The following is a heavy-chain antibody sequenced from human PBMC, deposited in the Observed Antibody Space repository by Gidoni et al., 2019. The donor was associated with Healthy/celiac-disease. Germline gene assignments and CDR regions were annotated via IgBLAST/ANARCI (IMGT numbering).Heavy chain of an antibody. CDR1: GGSLRSSNW. Sequence: VPLQESGPGRVKLSGTLSLTCAVSGGSLRSSNWGSWARQPPGKGLEWIGESYHSGRTNYNPSLKSRVTISVDKSKNQFSLKLSSVTAADTAVYYCARDVVAHYYYYYYMDVWGKGTTVTVSS. V-gene: IGHV4-4*02. J-gene: IGHJ6*03. D-gene: IGHD2-21*01. CDR3: ARDVVAHYYYYYYMDV. CDR2: SYHSGRT.